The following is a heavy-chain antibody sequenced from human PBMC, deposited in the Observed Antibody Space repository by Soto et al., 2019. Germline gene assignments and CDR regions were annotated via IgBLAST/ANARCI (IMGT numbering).Heavy chain of an antibody. CDR3: ARGSPGDYYHGMDV. V-gene: IGHV4-30-4*01. J-gene: IGHJ6*02. CDR2: IYDSGST. CDR1: GDSMSSGDYY. Sequence: QVQLQESGPGLVKPSQTLSLICKVSGDSMSSGDYYWSWIRQPPGRGLEWIGNIYDSGSTYYSPSLKSRVTISVDTSSNQFSLKLRSVTAADTAVYYCARGSPGDYYHGMDVWAQGTTVTVSS.